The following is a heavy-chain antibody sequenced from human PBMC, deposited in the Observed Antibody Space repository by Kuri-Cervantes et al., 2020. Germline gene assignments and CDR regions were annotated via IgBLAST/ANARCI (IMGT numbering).Heavy chain of an antibody. D-gene: IGHD2-2*01. CDR2: IYSDSGT. V-gene: IGHV3-53*04. CDR3: AKDLWEYQLLDTAFDY. J-gene: IGHJ4*02. CDR1: GFTVSSNH. Sequence: GESLKISCAASGFTVSSNHMSWVRQAPGKGLDCVSVIYSDSGTYYADSVKGRFTIYRHISKNTLYLQMSSLRAEDTAVYYCAKDLWEYQLLDTAFDYWGQGTLVTVSS.